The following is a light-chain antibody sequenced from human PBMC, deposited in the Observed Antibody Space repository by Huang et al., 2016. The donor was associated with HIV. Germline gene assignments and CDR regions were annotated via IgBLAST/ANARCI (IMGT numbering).Light chain of an antibody. V-gene: IGKV3-20*01. J-gene: IGKJ1*01. CDR1: HSVSSIY. Sequence: EIVLTQSPGTLSLSPGERATLSCRASHSVSSIYLAWYQQKPGQAPRLPIYGASSRATGIPDRFSGSGSGTDFTLTISRLEPEDFAVYYCHQYGSLPRTFGQGTKVEIK. CDR2: GAS. CDR3: HQYGSLPRT.